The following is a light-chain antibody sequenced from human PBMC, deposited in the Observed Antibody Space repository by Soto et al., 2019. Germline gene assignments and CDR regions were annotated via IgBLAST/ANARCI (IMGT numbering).Light chain of an antibody. CDR2: DVS. CDR3: QQRSNWPLT. Sequence: EVVLTQSPGTLSLSPGDRVTLSCRASQSFSSYYLAWYQQKPGQAPRLLIYDVSNRATGVPARFSGSGSETDFSLTISSLEPEDFAAYYCQQRSNWPLTFGGGTKVDIK. J-gene: IGKJ4*01. V-gene: IGKV3-11*01. CDR1: QSFSSY.